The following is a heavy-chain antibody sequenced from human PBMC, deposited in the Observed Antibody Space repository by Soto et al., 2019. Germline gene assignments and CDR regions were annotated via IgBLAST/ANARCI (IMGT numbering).Heavy chain of an antibody. V-gene: IGHV3-66*01. Sequence: GGALRLSCVGSGFSVSFSHMSWVRQAPGKGLAWVSILSDGGSAYYADSVKGRSTISRDNSKNTLYLQMDSLRAEDTAIFYCARDHNADYIVDYWGQGTLVTVSS. CDR1: GFSVSFSH. J-gene: IGHJ4*02. D-gene: IGHD4-17*01. CDR3: ARDHNADYIVDY. CDR2: LSDGGSA.